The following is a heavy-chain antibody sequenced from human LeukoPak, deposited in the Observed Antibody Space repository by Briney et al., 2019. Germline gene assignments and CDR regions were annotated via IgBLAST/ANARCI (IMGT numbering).Heavy chain of an antibody. CDR1: GYTFTSNY. CDR3: ARDGPNYDILTGYYGFV. J-gene: IGHJ4*02. D-gene: IGHD3-9*01. CDR2: IIPIFGTA. V-gene: IGHV1-69*05. Sequence: SVKVSCKASGYTFTSNYMHWVRQAPGQGLEWMGGIIPIFGTANYAQKFQGRVTITTDESTSTAYMELSSLRSEDTAVYYCARDGPNYDILTGYYGFVWGQGTLVTVSS.